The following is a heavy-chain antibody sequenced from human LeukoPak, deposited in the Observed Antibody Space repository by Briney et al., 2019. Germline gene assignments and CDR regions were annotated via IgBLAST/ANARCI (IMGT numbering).Heavy chain of an antibody. CDR3: AREGGVAIYYFDY. D-gene: IGHD3-3*01. CDR1: GGTFSSYA. V-gene: IGHV1-69*04. Sequence: ASVKVSCKASGGTFSSYAISWVRQAPGQGLEWMGRIIPILGIANYAQKFQGRVTITADKSTSTAYMELSSLRSEDTAVYYCAREGGVAIYYFDYWGQGTLVTVSS. CDR2: IIPILGIA. J-gene: IGHJ4*02.